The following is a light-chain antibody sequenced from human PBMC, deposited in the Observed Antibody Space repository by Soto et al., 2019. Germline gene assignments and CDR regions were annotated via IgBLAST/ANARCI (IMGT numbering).Light chain of an antibody. V-gene: IGKV1-39*01. CDR3: QQSYTTPRT. J-gene: IGKJ2*01. CDR2: AAS. CDR1: QSINSY. Sequence: DIQMTRSPSSLSASVGDRVTITCRASQSINSYLNWYQQKPGKAPKLLIYAASNLQSGVPSRFSGSGSGTDFTLTISSLQPEDFATYYCQQSYTTPRTFGQGTKLEIK.